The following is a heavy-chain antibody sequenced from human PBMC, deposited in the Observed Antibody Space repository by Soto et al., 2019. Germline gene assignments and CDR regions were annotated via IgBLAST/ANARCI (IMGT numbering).Heavy chain of an antibody. CDR1: GGSISSGGYS. J-gene: IGHJ4*02. D-gene: IGHD2-15*01. CDR2: IYHSGST. Sequence: SSETLSLTCAVSGGSISSGGYSWSWIRQPPGKGLEWIGYIYHSGSTYYNPSLKSRVTISVDRSKNQFSLKLSSVTAADTAVYYCARVSDCSGGSCYLYFDYWGQGTLVTVSS. CDR3: ARVSDCSGGSCYLYFDY. V-gene: IGHV4-30-2*01.